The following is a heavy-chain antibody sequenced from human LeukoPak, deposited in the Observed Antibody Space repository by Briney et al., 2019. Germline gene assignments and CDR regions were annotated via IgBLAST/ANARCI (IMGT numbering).Heavy chain of an antibody. V-gene: IGHV4-59*01. CDR3: ARAGTVTTGYYYYMDV. Sequence: SETLSLTCTVSGGSISSYYWSWIRQPPGKGLEWIGYIYYSGSTNYNPSLESRVTISVDTSKNQFSLKLSSVTAADTAVYYCARAGTVTTGYYYYMDVWGEGTTVTVSS. J-gene: IGHJ6*03. CDR2: IYYSGST. CDR1: GGSISSYY. D-gene: IGHD4-17*01.